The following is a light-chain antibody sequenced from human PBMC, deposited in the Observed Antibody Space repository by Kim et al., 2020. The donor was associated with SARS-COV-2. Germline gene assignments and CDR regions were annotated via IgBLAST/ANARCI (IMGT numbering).Light chain of an antibody. CDR2: QHT. CDR3: QAWDSSNAV. V-gene: IGLV3-1*01. CDR1: KLGDKY. J-gene: IGLJ3*02. Sequence: SYELTQPPSVSVSPGQTASITCTGTKLGDKYAYWYQQKPGQSPVLVIYQHTKRPSGISQRFSGSSSGNTATLTISPAQTVDEADYYCQAWDSSNAVFGGGTQLTVL.